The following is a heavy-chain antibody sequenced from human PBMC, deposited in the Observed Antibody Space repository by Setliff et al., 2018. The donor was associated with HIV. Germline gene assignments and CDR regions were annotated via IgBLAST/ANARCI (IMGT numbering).Heavy chain of an antibody. V-gene: IGHV1-18*01. J-gene: IGHJ4*02. CDR1: GYTISTYL. D-gene: IGHD3-10*01. CDR2: ISPFNGNT. CDR3: ARHGVGDTMVTVDY. Sequence: GASVKVSCKASGYTISTYLIAWVRQAPGQGLEWMGWISPFNGNTNYAQKLQGRLTVTTDTSTSTAYMELRSRRSDDTAVYYWARHGVGDTMVTVDYWGQGTLVTVS.